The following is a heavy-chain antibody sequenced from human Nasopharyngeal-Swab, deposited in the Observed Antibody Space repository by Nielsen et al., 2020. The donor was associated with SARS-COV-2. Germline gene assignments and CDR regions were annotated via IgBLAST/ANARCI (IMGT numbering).Heavy chain of an antibody. D-gene: IGHD3-9*01. V-gene: IGHV1-46*01. CDR1: GYTFSNYF. J-gene: IGHJ4*02. CDR3: ARDLNPHYDILPGPFDY. CDR2: INPGGDSA. Sequence: ASVKVSCKASGYTFSNYFIHWVRQAPGQGLEWMGIINPGGDSASFAQKFQGRLTMTRDTSTSTVYMELSSLRSEDTAVYYCARDLNPHYDILPGPFDYWGQGTLVTVSS.